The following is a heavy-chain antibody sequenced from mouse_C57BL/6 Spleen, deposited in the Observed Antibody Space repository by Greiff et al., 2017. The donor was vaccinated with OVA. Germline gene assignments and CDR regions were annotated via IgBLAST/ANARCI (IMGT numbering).Heavy chain of an antibody. CDR1: GYTFTSYW. Sequence: QVQLLQSGAELAKPGASVKLSCKASGYTFTSYWMHWVKQRPGQGLEWIGYINPSSGYTKYNQKFKDKATLTADKSSNTAYMQLSSLTYEDSAVYYCARNWDGDYFDNRGQGTTLTVSS. D-gene: IGHD4-1*01. CDR3: ARNWDGDYFDN. J-gene: IGHJ2*01. CDR2: INPSSGYT. V-gene: IGHV1-7*01.